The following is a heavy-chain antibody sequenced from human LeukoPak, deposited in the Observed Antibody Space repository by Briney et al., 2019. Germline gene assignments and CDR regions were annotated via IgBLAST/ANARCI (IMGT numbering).Heavy chain of an antibody. J-gene: IGHJ5*02. Sequence: SETLSLTCTVSGGSISSSSYYWGWIRQPPGKGLEWIGSIYYSGSTYYNPSLKSRVTISVDTSKNQFSLKLSSVTAADTAVYYCARQRSDSGWFDPWGQGTLVTVSS. CDR1: GGSISSSSYY. V-gene: IGHV4-39*01. CDR2: IYYSGST. D-gene: IGHD6-19*01. CDR3: ARQRSDSGWFDP.